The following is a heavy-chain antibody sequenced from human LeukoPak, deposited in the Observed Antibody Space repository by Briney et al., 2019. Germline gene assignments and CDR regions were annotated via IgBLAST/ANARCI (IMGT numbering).Heavy chain of an antibody. V-gene: IGHV4-38-2*02. Sequence: SETLSLTCTVSGYSISSGYYWGWIRQPPGKGLEWIGEINHSGSTNYNPSLKSRVTISVDTSKNQFSLKLSSVTAADTAVYYCARTDYGGNSGEARPERDYWGQGTLVTVSS. D-gene: IGHD4-23*01. CDR3: ARTDYGGNSGEARPERDY. CDR1: GYSISSGYY. CDR2: INHSGST. J-gene: IGHJ4*02.